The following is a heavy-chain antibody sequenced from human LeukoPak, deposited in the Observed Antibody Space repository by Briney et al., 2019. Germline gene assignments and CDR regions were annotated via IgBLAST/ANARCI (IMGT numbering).Heavy chain of an antibody. CDR2: IIPIFGTA. V-gene: IGHV1-69*06. CDR3: ARSSSNYYYYYMDV. D-gene: IGHD6-13*01. CDR1: EGTFSSYA. J-gene: IGHJ6*03. Sequence: ASVKVSCKASEGTFSSYAISWVRRAPGQGLEWMGGIIPIFGTANYAQKFQGRVTITADKSTSTAYMELSSLRSEDTAVYYCARSSSNYYYYYMDVWGKGTTVTVSS.